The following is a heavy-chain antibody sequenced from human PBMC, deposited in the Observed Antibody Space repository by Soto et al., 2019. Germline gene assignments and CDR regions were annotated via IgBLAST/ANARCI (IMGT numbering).Heavy chain of an antibody. J-gene: IGHJ3*01. Sequence: QVPLVQSGPEVKKPGASVKVSCKASGYTFTDYMYWVRQAPGQGLEWMGWINPNSGGTDYPQKFQDRVTLTTDTSISTIYMELNRLISDDTAVYFCAMSKGRGALDVWGQGTMITVSS. CDR3: AMSKGRGALDV. V-gene: IGHV1-2*02. CDR2: INPNSGGT. D-gene: IGHD3-10*01. CDR1: GYTFTDY.